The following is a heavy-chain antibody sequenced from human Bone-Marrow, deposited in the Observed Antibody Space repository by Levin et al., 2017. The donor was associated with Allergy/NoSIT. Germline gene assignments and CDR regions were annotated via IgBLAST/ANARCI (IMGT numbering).Heavy chain of an antibody. Sequence: SETLSLTCSVSGDSVSSGSYSWTWVRQPPGKGLEWIGYIYNTGSTKYNPSLQNRVTISLERSKNQFSLRLSSVTGADTAVYFCVRDHALNFDWVSKGMDVWGRGTTVTVSS. J-gene: IGHJ6*02. V-gene: IGHV4-61*01. CDR2: IYNTGST. D-gene: IGHD3-9*01. CDR3: VRDHALNFDWVSKGMDV. CDR1: GDSVSSGSYS.